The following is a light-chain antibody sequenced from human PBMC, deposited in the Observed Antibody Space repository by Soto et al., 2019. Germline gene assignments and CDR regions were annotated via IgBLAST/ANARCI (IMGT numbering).Light chain of an antibody. V-gene: IGLV1-51*02. CDR2: ENN. J-gene: IGLJ3*02. CDR1: GSNIGNNY. CDR3: GAWDSSLSAGV. Sequence: QSVLTQPPSVSAAPGQKVTISCSGSGSNIGNNYVSWYQQLPGTAPKLLIYENNKRPSGIPDRFSGSKSDTSATLGITGLQTGDEADYYCGAWDSSLSAGVFGGGTKVTVL.